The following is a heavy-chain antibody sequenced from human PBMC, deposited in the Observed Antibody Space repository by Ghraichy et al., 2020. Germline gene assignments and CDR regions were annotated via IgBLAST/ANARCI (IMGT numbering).Heavy chain of an antibody. CDR1: GGSISSYY. D-gene: IGHD3-3*01. CDR3: ARSMYDFWSGYRGYYYYGMDV. V-gene: IGHV4-59*01. J-gene: IGHJ6*02. Sequence: SQTLSLTCTVSGGSISSYYWSWIRQPPGKGLEWIGYIYYSGSTNYNPSLKSRVTISVDTSKNQFSLKLSSVTAADTAVYYCARSMYDFWSGYRGYYYYGMDVWGQGTTVTVSS. CDR2: IYYSGST.